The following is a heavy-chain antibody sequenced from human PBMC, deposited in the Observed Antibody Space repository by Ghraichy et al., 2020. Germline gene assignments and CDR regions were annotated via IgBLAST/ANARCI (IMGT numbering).Heavy chain of an antibody. CDR1: GFTFSTYA. D-gene: IGHD6-13*01. V-gene: IGHV3-30-3*01. CDR2: ISYDGSNK. Sequence: GESLNISCAASGFTFSTYAMHWVRQAPGKGLEWVAVISYDGSNKYYADSVKGRFTISRDNSKNTLYLQMNSLRAEDTAVYYCARDIKSSFWSYYYYAMDVWGQGTTVTVSS. CDR3: ARDIKSSFWSYYYYAMDV. J-gene: IGHJ6*02.